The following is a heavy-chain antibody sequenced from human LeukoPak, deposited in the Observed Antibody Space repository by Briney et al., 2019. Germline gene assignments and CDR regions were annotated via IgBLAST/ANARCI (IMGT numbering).Heavy chain of an antibody. CDR2: IIPIFGTA. D-gene: IGHD3-10*01. Sequence: SVKVSCKASGYTFTSYYMHWVRQAPGQGLEWMGGIIPIFGTANYAQKFQGRVTITADKSTSTAYMELSSLRSEDTAVYYCARTYGSGSYYFDYWGQGTLVTVSS. CDR3: ARTYGSGSYYFDY. J-gene: IGHJ4*02. CDR1: GYTFTSYY. V-gene: IGHV1-69*06.